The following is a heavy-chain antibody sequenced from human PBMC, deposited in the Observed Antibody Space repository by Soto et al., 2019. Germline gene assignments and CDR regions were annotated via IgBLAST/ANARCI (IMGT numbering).Heavy chain of an antibody. J-gene: IGHJ4*02. CDR2: SYYIAST. Sequence: SETLSLTCTVSGGSISSYYWNWIRQPPVKGLEWIGYSYYIASTNYNPSLKRRVTISIDTSKKQFPLKMNSVTAADTAVYYCARSDNFEYVWGSYHYAFDFWGQGTLVTVSS. CDR3: ARSDNFEYVWGSYHYAFDF. V-gene: IGHV4-59*01. D-gene: IGHD3-16*02. CDR1: GGSISSYY.